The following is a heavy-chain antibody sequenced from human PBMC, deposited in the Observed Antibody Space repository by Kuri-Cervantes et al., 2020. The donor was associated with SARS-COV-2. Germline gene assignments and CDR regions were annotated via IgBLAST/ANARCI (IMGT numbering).Heavy chain of an antibody. Sequence: GSLRLSCTVSGGSISSYYWSWIRQLPGKGLEWIGYIYYSGSTNYNPTLKSRVTISVDTSKNQFSLKLSSVTAADTAVYYCARGSNYDFWSGYSTFDYWGLGTLVTVSS. CDR3: ARGSNYDFWSGYSTFDY. CDR2: IYYSGST. D-gene: IGHD3-3*01. J-gene: IGHJ4*02. CDR1: GGSISSYY. V-gene: IGHV4-59*01.